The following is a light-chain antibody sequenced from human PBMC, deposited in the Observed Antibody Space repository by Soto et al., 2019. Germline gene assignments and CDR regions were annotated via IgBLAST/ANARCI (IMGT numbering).Light chain of an antibody. V-gene: IGKV1-12*01. CDR3: QHADSFPLIT. Sequence: DIQMTQSPSSVSASVGDRVTITCRSSEDISTWFAWYQQKPVKAPKLLIYAASSLQSGVPSRFSGCGSGTDFTLSISNLQPEDFASYYCQHADSFPLITFGQGERLDIK. CDR2: AAS. CDR1: EDISTW. J-gene: IGKJ5*01.